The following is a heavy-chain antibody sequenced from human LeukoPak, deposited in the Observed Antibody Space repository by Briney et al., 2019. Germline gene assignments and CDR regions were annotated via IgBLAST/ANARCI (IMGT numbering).Heavy chain of an antibody. CDR2: IHHSGRL. D-gene: IGHD1-1*01. J-gene: IGHJ4*02. CDR1: GDSIGSNKW. CDR3: ARGGDWKFDY. V-gene: IGHV4-4*02. Sequence: SETLSLTCAVSGDSIGSNKWWTWVRRPPGKGLEWIGEIHHSGRLNYSPSLKSRVTISVDKSKNHFSLNLNSITPADTAIYYCARGGDWKFDYWGQGALVTVSS.